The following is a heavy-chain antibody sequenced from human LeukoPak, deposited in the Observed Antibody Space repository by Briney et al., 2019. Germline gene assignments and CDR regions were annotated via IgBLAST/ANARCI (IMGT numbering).Heavy chain of an antibody. J-gene: IGHJ4*02. CDR3: AARNLLDRYCSRYTCYRVFDY. V-gene: IGHV3-23*01. D-gene: IGHD2-15*01. Sequence: GGSLRLSCAASRFTFSNYAMNWVRQYPGKGLEWVSGISGSGDTTYYADSVKGRFSISRDNSKNTLYLQMNSLRAEDTAVYYCAARNLLDRYCSRYTCYRVFDYWGQGTLVIVSS. CDR2: ISGSGDTT. CDR1: RFTFSNYA.